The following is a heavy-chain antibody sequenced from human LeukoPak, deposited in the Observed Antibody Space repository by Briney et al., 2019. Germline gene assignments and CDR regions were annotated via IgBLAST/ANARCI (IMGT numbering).Heavy chain of an antibody. CDR3: ARGYCGGDCYGD. Sequence: GSLGLSCAASGFTFSDYFMNWVRQAPGKGLEYVSSISGSSRHIYYADSVKGRFTISRDNTKSSLYLQMNSLRVEDMAVYYCARGYCGGDCYGDWGQGTLVTVSS. D-gene: IGHD2-21*02. CDR2: ISGSSRHI. CDR1: GFTFSDYF. J-gene: IGHJ1*01. V-gene: IGHV3-21*01.